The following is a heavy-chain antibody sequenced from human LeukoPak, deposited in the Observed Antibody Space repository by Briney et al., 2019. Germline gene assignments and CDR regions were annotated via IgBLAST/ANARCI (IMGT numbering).Heavy chain of an antibody. Sequence: PGGSLRLSCAASGFTFSSYSMNWVRQAPGKGLEWVSSISSSSSYIYYADSVKGRFTISRGNAKNSLYLQMNSLRAEDTAVYYCARGYSSSAGFDPWGQGTLVTVSS. CDR1: GFTFSSYS. CDR2: ISSSSSYI. V-gene: IGHV3-21*01. D-gene: IGHD6-6*01. J-gene: IGHJ5*02. CDR3: ARGYSSSAGFDP.